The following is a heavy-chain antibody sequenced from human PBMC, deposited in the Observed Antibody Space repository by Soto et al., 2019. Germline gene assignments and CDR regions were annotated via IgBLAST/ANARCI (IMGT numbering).Heavy chain of an antibody. V-gene: IGHV1-2*04. Sequence: SVKVSCKACGYTFTGYYMHWLRQAPGQGLEWMGWINPNSGGTNYAQKFQGWVTMTRDTSISTAYMELSRLRSDDTAVYYCARDYRGYSGYDLTDYYYYGMDVWGQGTTVTVSS. J-gene: IGHJ6*02. CDR3: ARDYRGYSGYDLTDYYYYGMDV. CDR1: GYTFTGYY. D-gene: IGHD5-12*01. CDR2: INPNSGGT.